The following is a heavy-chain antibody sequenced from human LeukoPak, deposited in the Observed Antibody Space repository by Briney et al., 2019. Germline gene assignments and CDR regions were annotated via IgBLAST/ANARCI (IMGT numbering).Heavy chain of an antibody. D-gene: IGHD2-15*01. V-gene: IGHV3-30*18. CDR1: GFIFSNYW. CDR3: AKDGVKDIVVVVAARSGYFDY. CDR2: ISYDGSNK. Sequence: GGSLRLSCAASGFIFSNYWMHWVRQAPGKGVEWVAVISYDGSNKYYADSVKGRFTISRDNSKNTLYLQMNSLRAEDTAVYYCAKDGVKDIVVVVAARSGYFDYWGQGTLVTVSS. J-gene: IGHJ4*02.